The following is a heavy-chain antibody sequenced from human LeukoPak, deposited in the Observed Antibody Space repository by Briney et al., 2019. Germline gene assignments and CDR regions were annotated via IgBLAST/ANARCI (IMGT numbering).Heavy chain of an antibody. V-gene: IGHV4-34*01. CDR1: GGSFSGYY. D-gene: IGHD5-18*01. Sequence: SETLSLTCAVYGGSFSGYYWSWIRQPPGKGLEWIGEINHSGSTNYNPSLKSRVTISVDTSKNQFSLKLSSVTAADTAVYYCARGEHGIQLWNWGQGTLVTVSS. J-gene: IGHJ4*02. CDR2: INHSGST. CDR3: ARGEHGIQLWN.